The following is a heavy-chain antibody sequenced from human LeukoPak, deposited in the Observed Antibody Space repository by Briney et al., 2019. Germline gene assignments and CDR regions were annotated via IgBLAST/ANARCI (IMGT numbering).Heavy chain of an antibody. Sequence: PSETLSLTCTVCGGSIINYSWSWLRQPPGKGLECLGYIHYSGSNTNNPSLKSRVTIHIDTSKDQFSLKLNSVTAADTAVYYCARMHHYGPSANWHFDLWGRGTLVSVSS. J-gene: IGHJ2*01. CDR3: ARMHHYGPSANWHFDL. CDR2: IHYSGSN. D-gene: IGHD4-17*01. V-gene: IGHV4-59*01. CDR1: GGSIINYS.